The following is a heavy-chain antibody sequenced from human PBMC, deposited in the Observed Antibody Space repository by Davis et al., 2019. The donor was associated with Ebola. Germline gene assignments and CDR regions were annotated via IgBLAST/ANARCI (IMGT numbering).Heavy chain of an antibody. CDR1: GYTFTSYG. D-gene: IGHD6-19*01. J-gene: IGHJ4*02. CDR2: KNPNSGNT. CDR3: ATGQFASGWYALDH. Sequence: ASVKVSCKASGYTFTSYGISWVRQAAGQGLEWMGWKNPNSGNTGYAQKFQGRVTMTTDASTSTAYMELSSLRPDDTAVYYCATGQFASGWYALDHWGQGTLLTVSS. V-gene: IGHV1-8*02.